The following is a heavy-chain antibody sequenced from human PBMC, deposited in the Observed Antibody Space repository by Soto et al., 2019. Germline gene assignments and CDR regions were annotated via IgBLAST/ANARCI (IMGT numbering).Heavy chain of an antibody. J-gene: IGHJ5*02. D-gene: IGHD1-1*01. CDR2: ISAYNGNT. CDR3: AKSEQREPNCFDP. Sequence: ASVKVSCKASGYTFTSYGISWVRQAPGQGLEWMGWISAYNGNTNYAQKLQGRVTMTTDTSTSTAYMELRSLRSDDTAVYYCAKSEQREPNCFDPWAKGTLVTVPS. CDR1: GYTFTSYG. V-gene: IGHV1-18*01.